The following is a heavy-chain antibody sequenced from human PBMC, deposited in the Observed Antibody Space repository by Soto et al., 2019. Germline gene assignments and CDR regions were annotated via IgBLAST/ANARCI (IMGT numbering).Heavy chain of an antibody. CDR1: GGSISSSSYY. Sequence: SEILSLTCTVSGGSISSSSYYWGWIRQPPGKGLEWIGSIYYSGSTYYNPSLKSRVTISVDTSKNQFSLKLSSVTAADTALYYCARGYYYGSGRWYYYAMDVWGQGTTVTVSS. V-gene: IGHV4-39*01. D-gene: IGHD3-10*01. J-gene: IGHJ6*02. CDR3: ARGYYYGSGRWYYYAMDV. CDR2: IYYSGST.